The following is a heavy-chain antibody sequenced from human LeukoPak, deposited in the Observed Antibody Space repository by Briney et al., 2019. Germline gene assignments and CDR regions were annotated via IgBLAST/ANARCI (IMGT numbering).Heavy chain of an antibody. J-gene: IGHJ4*02. V-gene: IGHV3-23*01. D-gene: IGHD6-19*01. Sequence: PGGSLRLSCAASGFTFSSYAMSWVRQAPGKGLEWVSVISGGGTSTYYADSVKGRFTISKDNSRNTLYLQMNNLRAEDTAVYYCAKTFIAVANPIDYWGQGTLVTVSS. CDR3: AKTFIAVANPIDY. CDR1: GFTFSSYA. CDR2: ISGGGTST.